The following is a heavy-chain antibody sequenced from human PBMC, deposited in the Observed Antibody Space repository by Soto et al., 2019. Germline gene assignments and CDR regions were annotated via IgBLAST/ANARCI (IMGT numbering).Heavy chain of an antibody. V-gene: IGHV4-59*08. D-gene: IGHD6-13*01. J-gene: IGHJ4*02. Sequence: PSETLSLTCTVSGGSISSYYWSWIRQPPGKGLEWIGYIYYSGSTNYNPSLKSRVSISGDTSQNQFSLKLDSVTAADTALYYCAGHSLQQSFNYSGQATHVTVSS. CDR3: AGHSLQQSFNY. CDR2: IYYSGST. CDR1: GGSISSYY.